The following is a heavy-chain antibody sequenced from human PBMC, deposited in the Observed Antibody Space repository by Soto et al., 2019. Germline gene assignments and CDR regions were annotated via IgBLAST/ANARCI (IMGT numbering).Heavy chain of an antibody. CDR3: ARHGPGPIIVGPTGDALDS. J-gene: IGHJ3*02. CDR1: GYSFTSYW. D-gene: IGHD1-26*01. CDR2: IYPGDSDT. Sequence: PGESLKISCKGSGYSFTSYWIGWVRQMPGKGLEWMGIIYPGDSDTRYSPSFQGQVTISADKSISTAYLQWSSLKASDTAMYYCARHGPGPIIVGPTGDALDSWGQGTMVTVSS. V-gene: IGHV5-51*01.